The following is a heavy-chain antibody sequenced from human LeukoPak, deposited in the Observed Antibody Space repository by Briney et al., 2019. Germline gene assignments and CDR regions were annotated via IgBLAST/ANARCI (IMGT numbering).Heavy chain of an antibody. V-gene: IGHV3-15*01. CDR1: GLPFSNVW. J-gene: IGHJ3*02. CDR2: IKSKTNGGTT. Sequence: GGSLRLSCAASGLPFSNVWMSWVRQPPGKGLEWVGRIKSKTNGGTTDSAAPVKGRFTISRDDSKNTLYLQMISLKIEDTAVYYCVTEGYIYGYHSLDTWGRGTMVTVSS. CDR3: VTEGYIYGYHSLDT. D-gene: IGHD5-18*01.